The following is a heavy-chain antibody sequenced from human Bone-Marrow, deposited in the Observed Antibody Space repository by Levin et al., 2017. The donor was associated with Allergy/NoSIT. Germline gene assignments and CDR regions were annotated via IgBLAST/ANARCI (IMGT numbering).Heavy chain of an antibody. V-gene: IGHV3-53*01. D-gene: IGHD1-7*01. CDR3: ARERQCPGFGNYDQGPYSDY. J-gene: IGHJ4*02. Sequence: GESLKISCAASGFSVSSNYMTWVRQAPGKGLECVSVIYSGGTTWYADSVQGRFIISRDNSRNTIFLQMNGLTADDTAVYYCARERQCPGFGNYDQGPYSDYWGQGGLVTVSS. CDR1: GFSVSSNY. CDR2: IYSGGTT.